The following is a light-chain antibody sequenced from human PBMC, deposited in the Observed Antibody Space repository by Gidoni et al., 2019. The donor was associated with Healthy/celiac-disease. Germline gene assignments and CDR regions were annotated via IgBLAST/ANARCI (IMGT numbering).Light chain of an antibody. CDR3: QQRSNWPPLT. Sequence: IVFTHSPATLSFSPGERATLSCRASQSVSSYLAWYQQKPGQAPRLLIYDASNRATGIPARFSGSGSGTDFTLTISSLEPEDFAVYYCQQRSNWPPLTFGGGTKVEIK. CDR1: QSVSSY. V-gene: IGKV3-11*01. CDR2: DAS. J-gene: IGKJ4*01.